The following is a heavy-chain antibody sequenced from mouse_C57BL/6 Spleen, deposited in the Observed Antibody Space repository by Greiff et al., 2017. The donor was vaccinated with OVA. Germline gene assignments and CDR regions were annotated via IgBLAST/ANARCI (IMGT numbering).Heavy chain of an antibody. CDR3: ARYPYYYGSSYYYAMDY. CDR1: GYTFTSYW. CDR2: IYPSDSET. D-gene: IGHD1-1*01. V-gene: IGHV1-61*01. J-gene: IGHJ4*01. Sequence: VQLQESGAELVRPGSSVKLSCKASGYTFTSYWMDWVKQRPGQGLEWIGNIYPSDSETHYNQKFKDKATLTVDKSSSTAYMQLSSLTSEDSAVYYCARYPYYYGSSYYYAMDYWGQGTSVTVSS.